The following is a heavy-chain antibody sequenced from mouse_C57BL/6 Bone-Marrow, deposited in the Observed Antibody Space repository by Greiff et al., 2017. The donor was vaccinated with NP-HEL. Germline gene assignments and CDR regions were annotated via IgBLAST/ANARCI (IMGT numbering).Heavy chain of an antibody. D-gene: IGHD1-1*01. V-gene: IGHV1-55*01. Sequence: QVQLQQPGAELVKPGASVKMSCKASGYTFTSYWITWVKQRPGQGLEWIGDIYPGSGSTNYNEKFKSKATLTVDTSSSTAYMQLSSLTSEDSAVYYCARYPITPVVATRYFDVWGTGTTVTVSS. CDR1: GYTFTSYW. J-gene: IGHJ1*03. CDR3: ARYPITPVVATRYFDV. CDR2: IYPGSGST.